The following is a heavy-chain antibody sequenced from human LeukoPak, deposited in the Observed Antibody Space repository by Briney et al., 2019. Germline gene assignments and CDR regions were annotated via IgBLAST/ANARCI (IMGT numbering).Heavy chain of an antibody. CDR1: GFSFSTYG. CDR3: ARESFAARWD. D-gene: IGHD6-6*01. Sequence: GGSLRLSCAASGFSFSTYGMHWVRQAPGKGLEWVAFIRFDGSNYYYGDSVKGRFTISRDNAKNSLYLQMNSLRAEDTAVYYCARESFAARWDWGQGTLVTVSS. J-gene: IGHJ4*02. CDR2: IRFDGSNY. V-gene: IGHV3-30*02.